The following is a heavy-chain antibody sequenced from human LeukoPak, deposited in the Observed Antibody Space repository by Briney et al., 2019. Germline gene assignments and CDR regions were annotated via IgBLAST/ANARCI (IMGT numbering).Heavy chain of an antibody. CDR1: GVIFRNYS. J-gene: IGHJ4*02. CDR2: ISSTSNTI. D-gene: IGHD2-2*01. CDR3: ARPSRSTGPAY. V-gene: IGHV3-48*02. Sequence: PGGSLRLSCAASGVIFRNYSMNWVRQAPGKGLEWVSWISSTSNTIYYTDSVKGRFTISRDNAKNSLDLQMNSLRDEDTAVYYCARPSRSTGPAYWGQGTLVTVSS.